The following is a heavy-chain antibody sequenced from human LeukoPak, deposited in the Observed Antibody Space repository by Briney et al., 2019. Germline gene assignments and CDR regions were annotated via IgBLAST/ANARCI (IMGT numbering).Heavy chain of an antibody. CDR2: IYYSGST. J-gene: IGHJ5*02. CDR3: ARDFSGYSSPLDP. Sequence: SETLSLTCTVSGGSISSSSYYWGWIRQPPGKGLEWIGSIYYSGSTYYNPSLKSRVTISVDTSKNQFSLKLSTVTAADTAVYYCARDFSGYSSPLDPWGQGTLVTVSS. V-gene: IGHV4-39*07. D-gene: IGHD6-13*01. CDR1: GGSISSSSYY.